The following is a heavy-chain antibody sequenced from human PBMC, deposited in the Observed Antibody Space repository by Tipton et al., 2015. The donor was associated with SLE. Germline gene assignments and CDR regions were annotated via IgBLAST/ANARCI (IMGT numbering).Heavy chain of an antibody. CDR3: VRHGQTVQATFDH. V-gene: IGHV4-61*02. J-gene: IGHJ4*02. D-gene: IGHD1-26*01. CDR2: IYISGST. Sequence: TLSLTCTVSGDSISSGSYYWSWIRQPAGKGLEWIGRIYISGSTNSNPSLKSRVTISLDTSKNQLSLRLSSATAADTAAYYCVRHGQTVQATFDHWGQGALVTVSS. CDR1: GDSISSGSYY.